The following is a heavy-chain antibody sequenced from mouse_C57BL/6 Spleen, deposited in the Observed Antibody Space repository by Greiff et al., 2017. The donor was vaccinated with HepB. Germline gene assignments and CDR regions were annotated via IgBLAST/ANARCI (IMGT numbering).Heavy chain of an antibody. CDR3: ARRGYDYDEGYYYAMDY. CDR2: IHPNSGST. J-gene: IGHJ4*01. D-gene: IGHD2-4*01. CDR1: GYTFTSYW. V-gene: IGHV1-64*01. Sequence: QVQLQQPGAELVKPGASVKLSCKASGYTFTSYWMHWVKQRPGQGLEWIGMIHPNSGSTNYNEKFKSKATLTVDKSSSTAYMQLSSLTSEDSAVYYCARRGYDYDEGYYYAMDYWGQGTSVTVSS.